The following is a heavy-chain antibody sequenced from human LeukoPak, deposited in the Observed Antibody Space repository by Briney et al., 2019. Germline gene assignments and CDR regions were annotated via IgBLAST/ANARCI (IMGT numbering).Heavy chain of an antibody. CDR3: ARDSSSSWSYYCGMDV. CDR1: GGSISSYY. V-gene: IGHV4-59*12. CDR2: IYYSGST. Sequence: SETLSLTCTVSGGSISSYYWSWIRQPPGKGLEWIGYIYYSGSTNYNPSLKSRVTISVDTSKNQFSLKLSSVTAADTAVYYCARDSSSSWSYYCGMDVWGEGTTVTVCS. D-gene: IGHD6-13*01. J-gene: IGHJ6*04.